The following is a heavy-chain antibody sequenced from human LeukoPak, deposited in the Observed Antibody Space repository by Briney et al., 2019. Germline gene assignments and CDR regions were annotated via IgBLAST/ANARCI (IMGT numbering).Heavy chain of an antibody. V-gene: IGHV3-21*01. CDR2: ISSSSSYI. CDR1: GFTFSSFA. J-gene: IGHJ6*02. D-gene: IGHD6-19*01. Sequence: GGSLRLSCAASGFTFSSFAMHWVRQAPGKGLEWVSSISSSSSYIYYADSVKGRFTISRDNAKNSLYLQMNSLRAEDTAVYYCARDPSHASGWYWDYYYYGMDVWGQGTTVTVSS. CDR3: ARDPSHASGWYWDYYYYGMDV.